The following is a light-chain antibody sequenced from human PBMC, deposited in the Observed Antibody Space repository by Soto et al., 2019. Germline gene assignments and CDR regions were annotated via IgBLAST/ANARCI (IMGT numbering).Light chain of an antibody. Sequence: EIVLTQSPATLSLSPGERATLSCRASQSVSSYLDWYQQKPGQAPRLLIYDASNRATGTPARFSGSGSGTDFTLTISSLEPEDFAVYYCQQRTNWPPWTFGQGTRWIS. CDR1: QSVSSY. CDR2: DAS. J-gene: IGKJ1*01. CDR3: QQRTNWPPWT. V-gene: IGKV3-11*01.